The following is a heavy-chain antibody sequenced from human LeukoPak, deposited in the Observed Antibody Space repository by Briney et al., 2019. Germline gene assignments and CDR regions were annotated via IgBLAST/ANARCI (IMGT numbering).Heavy chain of an antibody. CDR2: IYHSGST. J-gene: IGHJ4*02. Sequence: SETLSLTCTVSGGSISSGGYYWSWIRQPPGKGLEWIGYIYHSGSTYYNPSLKSRVTISVDRSKNQFSLKLSSVTAADTAVYYCAARRGREGFTYSSSSAGGPTDDYWGQGTLVTVSS. CDR3: AARRGREGFTYSSSSAGGPTDDY. D-gene: IGHD6-6*01. CDR1: GGSISSGGYY. V-gene: IGHV4-30-2*01.